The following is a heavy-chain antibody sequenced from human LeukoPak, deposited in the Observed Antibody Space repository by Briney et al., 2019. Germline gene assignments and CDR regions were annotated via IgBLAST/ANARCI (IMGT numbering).Heavy chain of an antibody. D-gene: IGHD3-22*01. V-gene: IGHV4-31*03. CDR3: AIYLRELEWLLLDY. Sequence: SETLSLTCTVSGGSISRGGYYWSWIRQPPGKGLEWIGYIYYSGRTYYNPSLKSRVTISVDTSKKQFSPRLRSVSAWDTAVYYCAIYLRELEWLLLDYCGQGALVTVSS. CDR1: GGSISRGGYY. CDR2: IYYSGRT. J-gene: IGHJ4*02.